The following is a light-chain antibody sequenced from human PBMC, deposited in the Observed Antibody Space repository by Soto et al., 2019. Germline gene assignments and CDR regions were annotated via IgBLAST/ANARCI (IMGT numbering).Light chain of an antibody. Sequence: EIVMTQSPATLSVSPGEIATLACRASPSVSSNLAWYQQKPGQAPRLRLYGASTSATGIPARFSGSGSGTECTLTISSLPSADFAVYSCQQYNNWHPLTFGGGTKVEIK. CDR1: PSVSSN. J-gene: IGKJ4*01. V-gene: IGKV3-15*01. CDR3: QQYNNWHPLT. CDR2: GAS.